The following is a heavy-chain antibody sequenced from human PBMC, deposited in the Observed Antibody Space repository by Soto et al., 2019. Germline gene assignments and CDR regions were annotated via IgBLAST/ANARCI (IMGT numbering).Heavy chain of an antibody. CDR2: IRSKAYGGTT. CDR3: TRTSVAFDAFDI. D-gene: IGHD6-19*01. J-gene: IGHJ3*02. Sequence: GGSLRLSCTASGFTFGDYAMSWVRQAPGKGLEWVGFIRSKAYGGTTEYAASVKGRFTISRDDSKSIAYLQMNSLKTEGTAVYYCTRTSVAFDAFDIWGQGTMVTVSS. CDR1: GFTFGDYA. V-gene: IGHV3-49*04.